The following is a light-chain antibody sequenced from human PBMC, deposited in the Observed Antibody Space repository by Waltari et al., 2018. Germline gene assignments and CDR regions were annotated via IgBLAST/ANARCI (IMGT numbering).Light chain of an antibody. CDR3: SSYTSSSTFSVV. CDR1: SSDVGGYNY. V-gene: IGLV2-14*01. CDR2: EVT. J-gene: IGLJ2*01. Sequence: QSALTQPASVSGSPGQSITISCTGTSSDVGGYNYVSWSQQHPGKAPKPIIYEVTNRPSWVVNLFSGSKSVSSASLTISGLQAEDEADYSCSSYTSSSTFSVVFGGGTKLTVL.